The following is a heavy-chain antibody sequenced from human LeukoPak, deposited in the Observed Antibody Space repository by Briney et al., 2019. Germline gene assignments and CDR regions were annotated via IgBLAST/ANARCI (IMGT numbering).Heavy chain of an antibody. CDR3: ARVSSGYYYGNDAFDI. Sequence: PSETLSLTCTVSGGSISSYYWSWIRQPPGKGLEWIGYIYNSGSTYYNPSLKSRVTISVDTSKNQFSLKLSSVTAADTAVYYCARVSSGYYYGNDAFDIWGQGTMVTVSS. J-gene: IGHJ3*02. D-gene: IGHD3-22*01. CDR1: GGSISSYY. V-gene: IGHV4-59*12. CDR2: IYNSGST.